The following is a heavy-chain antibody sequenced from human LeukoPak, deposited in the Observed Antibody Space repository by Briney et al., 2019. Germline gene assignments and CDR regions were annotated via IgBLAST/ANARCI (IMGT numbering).Heavy chain of an antibody. CDR3: ASPTSDCSSTSCPPHY. Sequence: GGSLRLSCAASGFTFSSYWMSWVRQVPGKGLEWVANIEQDGSEKYYVDSVKGRFTISRDNAKNSLYLQMNSLRAEDTAVYYCASPTSDCSSTSCPPHYWGQGTLVTVSS. D-gene: IGHD2-2*01. J-gene: IGHJ4*02. CDR1: GFTFSSYW. CDR2: IEQDGSEK. V-gene: IGHV3-7*01.